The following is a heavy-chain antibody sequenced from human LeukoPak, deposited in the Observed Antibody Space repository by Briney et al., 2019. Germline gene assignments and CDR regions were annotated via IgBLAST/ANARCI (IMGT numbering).Heavy chain of an antibody. CDR3: ARDTGRRIAARPGYYYGMDV. Sequence: MSSETLSLTCAVYGGSFSGYYWSWIRQPPGKGLEWIGEINHSGSTNYNPSLKSRVTISVDTSKNQFSLKLSSVTAADTAVYYCARDTGRRIAARPGYYYGMDVWGQGTTVTVSS. D-gene: IGHD6-6*01. CDR1: GGSFSGYY. V-gene: IGHV4-34*01. J-gene: IGHJ6*02. CDR2: INHSGST.